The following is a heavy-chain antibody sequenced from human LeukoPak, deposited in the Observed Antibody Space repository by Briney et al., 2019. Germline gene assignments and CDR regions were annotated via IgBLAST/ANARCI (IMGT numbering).Heavy chain of an antibody. CDR3: ARVVAGEHPDY. J-gene: IGHJ4*02. D-gene: IGHD2-15*01. V-gene: IGHV3-11*06. Sequence: GGSLRLSCAASGFTLSDYYMSWIRQAPGKGLDWVSYIISISYTTYAASVKGRFTISRDNAKNSLYLQMNSLRAEDTAVYYCARVVAGEHPDYWGQGTLVTVSS. CDR1: GFTLSDYY. CDR2: IISISYT.